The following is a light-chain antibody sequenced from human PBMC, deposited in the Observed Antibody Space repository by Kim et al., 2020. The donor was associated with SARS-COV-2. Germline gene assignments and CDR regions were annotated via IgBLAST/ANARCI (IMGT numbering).Light chain of an antibody. Sequence: SYELTQPPSVSVSPGQTASITCSGDKLGDKYASWYQQKPGQSPVLVIYQDSSRPSGIPERFSGSNSGNTATLTISGTQAMAEADYYCQAWDRRTLVFGGGTQLTVL. J-gene: IGLJ2*01. V-gene: IGLV3-1*01. CDR2: QDS. CDR3: QAWDRRTLV. CDR1: KLGDKY.